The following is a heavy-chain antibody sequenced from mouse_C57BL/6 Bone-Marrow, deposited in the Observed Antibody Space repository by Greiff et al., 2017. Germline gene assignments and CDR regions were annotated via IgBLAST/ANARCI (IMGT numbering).Heavy chain of an antibody. CDR2: ISSGGSYT. CDR1: GFTFSSYG. J-gene: IGHJ2*01. D-gene: IGHD1-1*01. V-gene: IGHV5-6*01. CDR3: ARHGTTVVATDY. Sequence: EVMLVESGGDLVKPGGSLKPSCAASGFTFSSYGMSWVRQTPDKRLEWVATISSGGSYTYYPDSVKGRFTISRDNAKNTLYLQMSSLKSEDTAMYYCARHGTTVVATDYWGQGTTLTVSS.